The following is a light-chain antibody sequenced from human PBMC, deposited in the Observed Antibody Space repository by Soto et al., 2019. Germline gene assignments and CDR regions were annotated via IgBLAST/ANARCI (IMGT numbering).Light chain of an antibody. CDR2: GAS. Sequence: ERVMTQSPATLSVTPGEGATQACRASQSINRDLAWYVQKPGQAPSRVIYGASTWGTGVPPRFTGSGSGTELPLTISSLPSEDFAVYSCQQYTSWPITFGQGTRLEIK. CDR3: QQYTSWPIT. V-gene: IGKV3D-15*01. CDR1: QSINRD. J-gene: IGKJ5*01.